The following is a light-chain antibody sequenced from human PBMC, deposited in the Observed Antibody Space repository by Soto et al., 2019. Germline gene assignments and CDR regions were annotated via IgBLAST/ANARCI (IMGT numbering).Light chain of an antibody. CDR3: QQYNNWPRT. CDR2: GAS. Sequence: EIVMTQSPGTLSVSPGERATLSCRASQSVSSTLAWYQQKPGQAPRLLIYGASTRATGIPARVSGSRSGTEFTLTISSLQSEDFAVYYCQQYNNWPRTFGQGTNVEIK. V-gene: IGKV3-15*01. CDR1: QSVSST. J-gene: IGKJ1*01.